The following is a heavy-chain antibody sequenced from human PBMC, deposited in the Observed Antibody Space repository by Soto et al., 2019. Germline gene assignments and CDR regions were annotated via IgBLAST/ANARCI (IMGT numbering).Heavy chain of an antibody. D-gene: IGHD5-12*01. CDR3: AKEIGIVATTPYYYYGMDV. J-gene: IGHJ6*02. Sequence: PGGSLRLSCAASGFTFSSYGMHWVRQAPGKGLEWVAVIWYDGSNKYYADSVKGRFTISRDNSKNTLYLQMNSLRAEDTAVYYSAKEIGIVATTPYYYYGMDVWGQGTTVTVSS. CDR1: GFTFSSYG. CDR2: IWYDGSNK. V-gene: IGHV3-33*06.